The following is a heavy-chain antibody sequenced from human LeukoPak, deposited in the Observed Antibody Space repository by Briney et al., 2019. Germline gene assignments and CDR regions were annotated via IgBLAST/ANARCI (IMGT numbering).Heavy chain of an antibody. CDR3: ARGRGGIRGVTFDY. Sequence: SETLSLTCAVYGGSFSGYYWSWIRQPPGKGLEWIGEINHSGSTNYNPSLKSRVTISVDTSKNQFSLKLSSVTAADTAVYYCARGRGGIRGVTFDYWGQGTPVTVSS. CDR2: INHSGST. CDR1: GGSFSGYY. J-gene: IGHJ4*02. V-gene: IGHV4-34*01. D-gene: IGHD3-10*01.